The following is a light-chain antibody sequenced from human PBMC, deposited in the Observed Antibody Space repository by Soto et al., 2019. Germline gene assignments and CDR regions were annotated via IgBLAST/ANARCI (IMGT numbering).Light chain of an antibody. CDR1: QSVWTY. CDR3: QQRNNWPRST. V-gene: IGKV3-11*01. J-gene: IGKJ5*01. Sequence: EIVLTQSPATLSLYPGERATLSCRASQSVWTYLAWYQQKRGQAPRLLMYDASNRASGVPARFSGSGSGTDFTLTISSPEPEDFAVYYCQQRNNWPRSTFGQGTRLEIK. CDR2: DAS.